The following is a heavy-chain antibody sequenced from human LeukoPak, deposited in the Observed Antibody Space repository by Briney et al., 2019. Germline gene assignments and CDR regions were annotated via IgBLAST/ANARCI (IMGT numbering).Heavy chain of an antibody. CDR3: AKEGPMIVVVTRTESDY. CDR2: ISGSGGST. J-gene: IGHJ4*02. D-gene: IGHD3-22*01. V-gene: IGHV3-23*01. Sequence: GGSLRLSCAASGFTFSSYAMSWVRQAPGKGLEWVSAISGSGGSTYYADSVKGRFTISRDNSKNTLYLQMNSLRAEDTAVYYCAKEGPMIVVVTRTESDYWGQGTLVTVSS. CDR1: GFTFSSYA.